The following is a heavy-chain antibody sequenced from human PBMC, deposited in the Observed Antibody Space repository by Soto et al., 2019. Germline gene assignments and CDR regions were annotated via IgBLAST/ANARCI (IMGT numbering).Heavy chain of an antibody. Sequence: SETLSLTCTVSGGSISSSSYYWGWIRQPPGKGLEWIGSIYYSGSTYYNPSLKSRVTISVDTSKNQFSLKLSSVTAADTAVYYCARRIGGYSGYAAYYYMDVWGKGTTVTVSS. CDR2: IYYSGST. D-gene: IGHD5-12*01. CDR3: ARRIGGYSGYAAYYYMDV. CDR1: GGSISSSSYY. J-gene: IGHJ6*03. V-gene: IGHV4-39*01.